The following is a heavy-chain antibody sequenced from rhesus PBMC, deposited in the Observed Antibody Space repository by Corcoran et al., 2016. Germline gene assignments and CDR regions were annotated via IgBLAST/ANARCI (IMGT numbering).Heavy chain of an antibody. CDR1: GGSISDSYR. J-gene: IGHJ4*01. CDR3: ASGDTYSWNFPDY. D-gene: IGHD1-1-1*01. Sequence: QVQLQESGPGVVKPSETLSLTCTVSGGSISDSYRWSWIRQPPGKGLGWIGYIYGGSGSTSYNPSLKSRVIISIDTSKNQFSLKLSSVTAADTAVYYCASGDTYSWNFPDYWGQGVLVTVSS. CDR2: IYGGSGST. V-gene: IGHV4S10*01.